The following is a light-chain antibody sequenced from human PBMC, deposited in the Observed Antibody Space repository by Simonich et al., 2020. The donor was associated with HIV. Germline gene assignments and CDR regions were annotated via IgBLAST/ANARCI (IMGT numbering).Light chain of an antibody. CDR3: QQYNNWPSPFT. Sequence: EIVMTQSPATLSVSPGERATLPCRVSQRVATNLAWYQQKPGQPPRLLIYFASTRATGIPARFSGSVFGTEFTLTISSTQSEDFAVYYCQQYNNWPSPFTFGPGTKVDIK. CDR1: QRVATN. CDR2: FAS. V-gene: IGKV3-15*01. J-gene: IGKJ3*01.